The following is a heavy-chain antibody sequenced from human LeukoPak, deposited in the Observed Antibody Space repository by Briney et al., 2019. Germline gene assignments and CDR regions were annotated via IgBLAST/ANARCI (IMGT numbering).Heavy chain of an antibody. CDR3: AKDRFGGYSSSFFDY. J-gene: IGHJ4*02. CDR1: GFTFSSYA. D-gene: IGHD6-6*01. V-gene: IGHV3-23*01. Sequence: GGSLRLSCAASGFTFSSYAMSWVRQAPGKGLEWVSAISGGGGSTYYADSVKGRFTISRDNSKNTLYLQMNSLRAEDTAVYYCAKDRFGGYSSSFFDYWGQGTLVTVSS. CDR2: ISGGGGST.